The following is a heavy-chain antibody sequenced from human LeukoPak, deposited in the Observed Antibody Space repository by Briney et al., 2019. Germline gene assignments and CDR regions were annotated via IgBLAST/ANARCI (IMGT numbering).Heavy chain of an antibody. J-gene: IGHJ4*02. V-gene: IGHV4-34*01. D-gene: IGHD3-10*01. CDR1: GGSFSGYY. CDR2: INHSGST. CDR3: ARDRYGGYFDY. Sequence: KPSETLSLTCAVYGGSFSGYYWSWIRQPPGKGLEWIGEINHSGSTNYNPSLKNRVTISVDTSKNQFSLKPSSVTAADTAVYYCARDRYGGYFDYWGQGTLVTVSS.